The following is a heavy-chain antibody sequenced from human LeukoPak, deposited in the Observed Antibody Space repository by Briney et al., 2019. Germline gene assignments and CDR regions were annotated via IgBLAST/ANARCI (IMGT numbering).Heavy chain of an antibody. V-gene: IGHV4-39*07. D-gene: IGHD3-3*01. CDR1: GGSISSSSYY. CDR2: IYYSGST. J-gene: IGHJ4*02. Sequence: SETLSLTCTVSGGSISSSSYYWGWIRQPPGKGLEWIGSIYYSGSTYYNPSLKSRVTISVDTSKNQFSLKLSSVTAADTAVYYCARCSKDFWSGSIDYFDYWGQGTMVTVSS. CDR3: ARCSKDFWSGSIDYFDY.